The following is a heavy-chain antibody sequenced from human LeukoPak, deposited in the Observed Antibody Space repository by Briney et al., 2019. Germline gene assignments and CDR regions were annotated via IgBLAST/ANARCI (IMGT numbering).Heavy chain of an antibody. Sequence: GGSLRLSCAASGFTFSSYEMNWVRQAPGKGLEWVSYNSSGGSTIYYADSVKGRFTISRDNAKNSLYLQMNSLRAEDTAVYYCARQRFYGDYAGDYWGQGTLVTVSS. V-gene: IGHV3-48*03. CDR3: ARQRFYGDYAGDY. CDR1: GFTFSSYE. CDR2: NSSGGSTI. J-gene: IGHJ4*02. D-gene: IGHD4-17*01.